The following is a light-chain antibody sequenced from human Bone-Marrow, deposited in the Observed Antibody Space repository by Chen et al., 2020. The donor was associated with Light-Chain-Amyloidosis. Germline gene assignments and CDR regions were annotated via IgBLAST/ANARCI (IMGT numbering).Light chain of an antibody. Sequence: EIVLTQSPGTLSLSPGERATLSCRASQSIDNNYLAWYQQKPGQAPRLLIYGASSRATGIPDRFSGSGSGTDFTLTISRLEPEDSSGYDCQQYGSSPRTVGKGTKVEIK. CDR2: GAS. CDR1: QSIDNNY. V-gene: IGKV3-20*01. CDR3: QQYGSSPRT. J-gene: IGKJ1*01.